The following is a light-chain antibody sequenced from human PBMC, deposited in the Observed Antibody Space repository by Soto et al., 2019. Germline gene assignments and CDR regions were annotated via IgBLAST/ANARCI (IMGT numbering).Light chain of an antibody. J-gene: IGLJ1*01. Sequence: QSALTQPASVSGSPGQSITISCTGTSSDVGGYNYVSWYQQHPGKAPKLMIYDVNNRPSGVSNRFSGSKSGNTASLTISGLQAEDGADYSCSSYTSSSTLRVFGTGTKVPVL. CDR3: SSYTSSSTLRV. CDR2: DVN. V-gene: IGLV2-14*01. CDR1: SSDVGGYNY.